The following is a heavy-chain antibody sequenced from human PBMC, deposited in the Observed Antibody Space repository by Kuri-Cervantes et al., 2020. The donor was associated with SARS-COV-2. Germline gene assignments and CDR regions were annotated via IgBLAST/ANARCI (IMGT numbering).Heavy chain of an antibody. CDR2: INHSGST. CDR1: GGSFSGYY. V-gene: IGHV4-34*01. D-gene: IGHD6-13*01. J-gene: IGHJ4*02. Sequence: GSLRLSCAVYGGSFSGYYWSWIRQPPGKGLEWIGEINHSGSTNYNPSLKSRVTISVDTSKNQFSLKLSSVTAADTAVYYCARDKDGAAAGAFDYSGQGTLVTVS. CDR3: ARDKDGAAAGAFDY.